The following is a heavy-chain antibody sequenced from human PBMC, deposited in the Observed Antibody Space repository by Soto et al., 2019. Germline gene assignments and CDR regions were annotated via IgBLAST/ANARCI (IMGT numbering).Heavy chain of an antibody. CDR3: ARGGSVGGWELVPGPLAS. D-gene: IGHD3-10*01. CDR1: GFTFSSYA. V-gene: IGHV3-30*04. Sequence: QVQLVESGGGVVQPGRSLRLSCAASGFTFSSYAMHWVRQAPGKGLEWVAVTYSVKGRFTITRDNSNNTLYLQMNGLGVEDRSVSSCARGGSVGGWELVPGPLASWGQGTRVTV. J-gene: IGHJ4*02.